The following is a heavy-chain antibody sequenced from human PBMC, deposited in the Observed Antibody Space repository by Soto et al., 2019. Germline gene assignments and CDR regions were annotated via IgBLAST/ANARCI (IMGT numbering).Heavy chain of an antibody. CDR1: GGSISSSSYY. J-gene: IGHJ4*02. CDR3: ARYCTNGVCYIDDY. V-gene: IGHV4-39*01. D-gene: IGHD2-8*01. CDR2: IYYSGST. Sequence: QLQLQESGPGLVKPSETLSLTCTVSGGSISSSSYYWGWIRQPPGKGLEWIGSIYYSGSTYYNPSLQSRVTISVDTSKNQFSLKLSSVTAADTAVYYCARYCTNGVCYIDDYWGQGTLVTVSS.